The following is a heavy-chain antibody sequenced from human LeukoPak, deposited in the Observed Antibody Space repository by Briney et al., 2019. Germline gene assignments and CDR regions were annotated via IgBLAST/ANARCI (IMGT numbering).Heavy chain of an antibody. CDR3: AKELWEGSGYVDY. Sequence: GGSLRLSCAASGFTVSSNYMAWVRQAPGKGPEWVAAVSGSGDRTIYADSVKGRFTISRDNSKNTLSLQMNSLKVGDTALYYCAKELWEGSGYVDYWGQGILVTVSS. CDR1: GFTVSSNY. J-gene: IGHJ4*02. D-gene: IGHD3-3*01. V-gene: IGHV3-23*01. CDR2: VSGSGDRT.